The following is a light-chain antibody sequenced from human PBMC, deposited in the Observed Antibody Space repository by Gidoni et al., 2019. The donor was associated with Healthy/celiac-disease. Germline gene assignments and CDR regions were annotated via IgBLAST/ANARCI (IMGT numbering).Light chain of an antibody. J-gene: IGLJ3*02. V-gene: IGLV1-47*01. Sequence: QSSLTPPPSASWTPGQRATIPCSGISSNIGSKYVYWSQQLPGTAPNLLIYRNKQRPSGVPDRFSGSKSGTSASLAISGLRSEDEADYYCAAWDDSRWVFGGGTKLTVL. CDR2: RNK. CDR3: AAWDDSRWV. CDR1: SSNIGSKY.